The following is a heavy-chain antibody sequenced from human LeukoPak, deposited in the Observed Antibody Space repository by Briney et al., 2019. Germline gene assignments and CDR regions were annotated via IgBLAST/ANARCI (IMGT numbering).Heavy chain of an antibody. CDR2: ISDDGSNK. Sequence: GRSLRLSCAASGFTFTSYGMHWVRQAPGKGLEWVAVISDDGSNKYYADSVKGRFTISRDNPKNTLYLQMNSLRAEDTAVYYCAKDEGQMKLVLLVDHWGQGTLVTVSS. CDR1: GFTFTSYG. V-gene: IGHV3-30*18. CDR3: AKDEGQMKLVLLVDH. J-gene: IGHJ4*02. D-gene: IGHD2-15*01.